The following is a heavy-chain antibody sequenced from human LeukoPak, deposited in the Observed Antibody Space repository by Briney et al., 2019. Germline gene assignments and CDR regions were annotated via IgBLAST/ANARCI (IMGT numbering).Heavy chain of an antibody. V-gene: IGHV3-20*01. J-gene: IGHJ4*02. CDR2: INWNGGST. Sequence: PGGSLRLSCAASGFTFDDYGMSWVRQAPGKGLEWVSGINWNGGSTGYADSVKGRFTISRDNAKNSLYLQMNSLRAEDTALYHCAREEVPVLLWFGELLDYWGQGTLATVSS. D-gene: IGHD3-10*01. CDR1: GFTFDDYG. CDR3: AREEVPVLLWFGELLDY.